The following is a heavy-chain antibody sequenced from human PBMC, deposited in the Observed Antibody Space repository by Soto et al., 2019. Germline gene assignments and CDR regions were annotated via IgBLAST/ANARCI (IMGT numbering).Heavy chain of an antibody. CDR1: GFTFSAYA. Sequence: VQLLESGGGLVQPGGSLRLSCAASGFTFSAYAMHWVRQAPGKGLEWVAVISFDGRKTYYADSMKGRFNISRDNSKDTLYLQMNSLRAEDTAVYHCATLGSDKGNLSYFDYWGQGTLVTVSS. J-gene: IGHJ4*02. V-gene: IGHV3-30*04. D-gene: IGHD3-10*01. CDR2: ISFDGRKT. CDR3: ATLGSDKGNLSYFDY.